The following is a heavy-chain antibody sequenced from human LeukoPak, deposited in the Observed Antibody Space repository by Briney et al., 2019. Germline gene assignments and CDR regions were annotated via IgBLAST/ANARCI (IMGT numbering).Heavy chain of an antibody. D-gene: IGHD1-26*01. CDR2: ISSSGSTI. V-gene: IGHV3-48*03. CDR3: AREDDPIGAFDY. J-gene: IGHJ4*02. CDR1: GCTFSSYE. Sequence: PGGSLRLSCAASGCTFSSYEMNWVRQAPGKGLEWVSYISSSGSTIYYADSVKGRFTISRDNAKNPLYLQMNTLRAEGTAVSYCAREDDPIGAFDYWGQGTLVTVSS.